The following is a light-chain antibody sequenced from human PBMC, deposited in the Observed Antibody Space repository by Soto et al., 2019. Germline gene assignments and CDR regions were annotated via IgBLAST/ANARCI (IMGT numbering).Light chain of an antibody. CDR1: SSNIGNNY. Sequence: QSVLTQPPSVSAAPGQTVTISCSGSSSNIGNNYVSWYQHLPGTAPKLLLYDNNKRPSGIPDRFSGSKSGTSATLGITGLQTGDEADYYCGTWDSSLSAVVFGGGTQLTVL. CDR2: DNN. J-gene: IGLJ2*01. CDR3: GTWDSSLSAVV. V-gene: IGLV1-51*01.